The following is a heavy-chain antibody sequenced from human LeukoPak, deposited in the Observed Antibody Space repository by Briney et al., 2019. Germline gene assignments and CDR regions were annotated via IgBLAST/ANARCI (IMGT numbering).Heavy chain of an antibody. V-gene: IGHV1-8*03. CDR1: GYTFTSYD. CDR2: MNPNSGNT. J-gene: IGHJ4*02. CDR3: ARGGYCSGGSCYLLY. Sequence: GASVTVSCTASGYTFTSYDINWVRQAAGQGGEGMGWMNPNSGNTCYAQKFQGRVTITRNTSISTAYMELSSLRSEDTAVYYCARGGYCSGGSCYLLYWGQGTLVTVSS. D-gene: IGHD2-15*01.